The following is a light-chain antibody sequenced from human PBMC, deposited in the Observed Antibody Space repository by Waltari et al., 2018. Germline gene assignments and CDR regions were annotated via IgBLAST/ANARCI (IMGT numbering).Light chain of an antibody. V-gene: IGLV2-14*01. CDR2: DVS. CDR3: SSYTSSSTVV. Sequence: QSALTQPASVSGSPGQSITISCTGTSSDVGGYNYVSWYQQHPGKAPKLLIYDVSKRPSGVSNRFSGSKSGNTASLTISGLQAEDEADYYCSSYTSSSTVVFSGGTKLTVL. CDR1: SSDVGGYNY. J-gene: IGLJ2*01.